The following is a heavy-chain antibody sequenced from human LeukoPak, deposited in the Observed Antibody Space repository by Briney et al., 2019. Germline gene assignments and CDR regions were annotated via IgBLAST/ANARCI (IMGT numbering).Heavy chain of an antibody. J-gene: IGHJ4*02. Sequence: ASVTVSCKASGGTFSSYAISWVRQAPGQGLAWMGRIIPILGIANYAQKFQGRVTITADKSTSTAYMELSSLRSEDTAVYYCARDADDFWGGYSEGYYFDYWGQGTLVTVSS. CDR2: IIPILGIA. V-gene: IGHV1-69*04. CDR3: ARDADDFWGGYSEGYYFDY. CDR1: GGTFSSYA. D-gene: IGHD3-3*01.